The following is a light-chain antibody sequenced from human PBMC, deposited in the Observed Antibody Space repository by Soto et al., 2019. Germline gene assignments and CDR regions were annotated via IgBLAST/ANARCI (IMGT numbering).Light chain of an antibody. J-gene: IGKJ2*01. CDR2: GAS. Sequence: EIVLTQSPGTLSLSPGERATLSCRASQSVSSSYLAWYQQKPGRAPRLIIYGASDRATGIPDRFSGSGSGTDFTLTISRLEPEDFAVYYCQQYGSSPYTFGQGTKLEIK. CDR1: QSVSSSY. CDR3: QQYGSSPYT. V-gene: IGKV3-20*01.